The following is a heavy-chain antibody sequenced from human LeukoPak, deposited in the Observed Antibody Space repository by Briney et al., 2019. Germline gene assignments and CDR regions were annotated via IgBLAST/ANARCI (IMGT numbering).Heavy chain of an antibody. V-gene: IGHV3-30-3*01. CDR2: ISYDGSNK. Sequence: PGGSLRLSCAASGFTFSNFWMSWVRQAPGKGLEWVAVISYDGSNKYYADSVKGRFTISRDNSKNTLYLQMNSLRAEDTAVYYCARAQAFSEWLFQGFDYWGQGTLVTVSS. CDR1: GFTFSNFW. J-gene: IGHJ4*02. CDR3: ARAQAFSEWLFQGFDY. D-gene: IGHD3-3*02.